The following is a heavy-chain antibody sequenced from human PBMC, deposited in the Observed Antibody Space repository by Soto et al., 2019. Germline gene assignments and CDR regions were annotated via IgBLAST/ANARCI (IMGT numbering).Heavy chain of an antibody. V-gene: IGHV3-23*01. CDR2: ISGSGGST. CDR3: AKNIAVAGTGYYGMDV. CDR1: GFTFSSYA. J-gene: IGHJ6*01. Sequence: EVQLLESGGGLVQPGGSLRLSCAASGFTFSSYAMNWVRQAPGKGLEWVSTISGSGGSTYYADSVKGRFTISRDNSKNTLYLQMNSLRADDTAVYHCAKNIAVAGTGYYGMDVWGQGTTVTVSS. D-gene: IGHD6-19*01.